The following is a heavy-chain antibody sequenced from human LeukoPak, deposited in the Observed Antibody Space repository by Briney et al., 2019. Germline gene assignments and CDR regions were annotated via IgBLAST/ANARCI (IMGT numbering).Heavy chain of an antibody. CDR2: IWYDGSNK. D-gene: IGHD4-17*01. CDR3: ARDDYGDYARGY. V-gene: IGHV3-33*01. CDR1: GFTFSSYG. J-gene: IGHJ4*02. Sequence: GGSLRLSCAASGFTFSSYGMHWVRQAPGKGLEWVAVIWYDGSNKYYADSVKGRFTISRDNSKNTLYLQMNSLRAEDTAVYYCARDDYGDYARGYGGQGTLVTVSS.